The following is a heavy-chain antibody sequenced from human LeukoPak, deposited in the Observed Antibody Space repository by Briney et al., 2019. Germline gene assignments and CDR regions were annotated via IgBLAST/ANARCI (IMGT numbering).Heavy chain of an antibody. J-gene: IGHJ1*01. CDR2: IISIFCTA. Sequence: GASVKVSCKASGGTFSSYAISWVRQAPGQGLEWMGGIISIFCTANYAQKFQGRVTITTDESTSTAYMELSSLRSEDTAVYYCAREGYYYDSSGQYFQQWGQGTLVTVSS. CDR3: AREGYYYDSSGQYFQQ. CDR1: GGTFSSYA. V-gene: IGHV1-69*05. D-gene: IGHD3-22*01.